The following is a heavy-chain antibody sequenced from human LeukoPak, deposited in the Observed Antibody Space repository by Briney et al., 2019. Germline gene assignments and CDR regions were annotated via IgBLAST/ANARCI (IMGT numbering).Heavy chain of an antibody. CDR3: ARDPAGDTMVPLDY. Sequence: GGSLRLSCAASGFTLSSYWMHWVRQAPGKGLVRVSRINSDGSSTSYADSVKGRFTISRDNAKNTLYLQMNTLRAEDTAVYYCARDPAGDTMVPLDYCGQGTLVTVSS. V-gene: IGHV3-74*01. CDR1: GFTLSSYW. J-gene: IGHJ4*02. D-gene: IGHD3-10*01. CDR2: INSDGSST.